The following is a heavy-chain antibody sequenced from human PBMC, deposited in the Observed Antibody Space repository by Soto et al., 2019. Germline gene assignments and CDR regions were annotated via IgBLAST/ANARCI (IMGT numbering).Heavy chain of an antibody. J-gene: IGHJ5*02. V-gene: IGHV4-39*01. Sequence: QLQLQESGPGLVKPSETLSLTCTVSGDSMTSSSYYWGWIRQPPGKGLEWIGSIYYSELTSYKSGRTYYSTSLKSRVTISGDTPKSQFSLKLSSVTAADTAVYYCARHTRNQFDPWGKGTLVTVSS. CDR1: GDSMTSSSYY. CDR2: IYYSELTSYKSGRT. CDR3: ARHTRNQFDP.